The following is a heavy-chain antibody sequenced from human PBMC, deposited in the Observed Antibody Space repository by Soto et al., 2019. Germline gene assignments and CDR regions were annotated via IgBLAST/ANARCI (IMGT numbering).Heavy chain of an antibody. CDR2: INISGTNK. D-gene: IGHD6-19*01. CDR3: ARTRAVWFDP. CDR1: GFTFSDYF. Sequence: NPGGSLRLSCAASGFTFSDYFMTWIRQAPGKGLEWVSNINISGTNKYYADAVQGRFTISRDNAENSLYLEINNLRGEDTAVYYSARTRAVWFDPWGQGTLVTVSS. V-gene: IGHV3-11*04. J-gene: IGHJ5*02.